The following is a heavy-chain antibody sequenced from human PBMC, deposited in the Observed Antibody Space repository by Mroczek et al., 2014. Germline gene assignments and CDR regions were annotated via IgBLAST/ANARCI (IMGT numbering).Heavy chain of an antibody. D-gene: IGHD5-18*01. J-gene: IGHJ6*02. V-gene: IGHV1-18*01. CDR1: FTPLPAMV. CDR3: ARVFRGLHYGMDV. CDR2: SALTMVT. Sequence: QVQLQESGAEVKKPGASVKVYLQGFWFTPLPAMVSAGCDRPLDKGLSGWDGSALTMVTQTMHRSSRAESPMTTDTSTSTAYMELRSLRSDDTAVYYCARVFRGLHYGMDVWGQGTTVTVSS.